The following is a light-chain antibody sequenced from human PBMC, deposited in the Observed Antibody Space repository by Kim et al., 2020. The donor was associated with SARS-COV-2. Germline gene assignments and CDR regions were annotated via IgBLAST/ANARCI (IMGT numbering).Light chain of an antibody. CDR1: QSVLSF. Sequence: DIQMTQSPSSLSASVGDRVTITCRASQSVLSFLNWYQQKPRTAPKLLIFAASTLQSGVPSRFSGSGSGTDFTLTISSLQSEGFATYYCQQTYNTPRTFGQGTKVDIK. CDR3: QQTYNTPRT. CDR2: AAS. V-gene: IGKV1-39*01. J-gene: IGKJ1*01.